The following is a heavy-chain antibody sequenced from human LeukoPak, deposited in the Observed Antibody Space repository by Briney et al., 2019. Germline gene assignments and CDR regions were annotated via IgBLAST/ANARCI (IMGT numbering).Heavy chain of an antibody. Sequence: GGSLRLSCAASGFIFSNAWMSWVRQVPGKGLEWVGRIKSKTDGETTDYAAPVKGRFTISRDDSKNTLFLQMSSLETEDTAVYYCTTGVPGYYHPSSGQAVSFDYWGQGTLVTVSS. CDR3: TTGVPGYYHPSSGQAVSFDY. CDR1: GFIFSNAW. V-gene: IGHV3-15*01. D-gene: IGHD3-22*01. J-gene: IGHJ4*02. CDR2: IKSKTDGETT.